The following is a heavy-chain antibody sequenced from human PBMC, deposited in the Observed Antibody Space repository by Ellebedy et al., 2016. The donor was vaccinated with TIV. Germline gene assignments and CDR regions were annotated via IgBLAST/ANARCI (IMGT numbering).Heavy chain of an antibody. V-gene: IGHV3-11*06. D-gene: IGHD3-10*01. CDR3: AREGLWFGELSGY. CDR1: GFTFSDYY. CDR2: ISSSSSYT. Sequence: GESLKISCAASGFTFSDYYMSWLSQAPGKGLEWVSYISSSSSYTNYADSVKGRFTISRDNSKNTLYLQMNSLRAEDTAVYYCAREGLWFGELSGYWGQGTLATVSS. J-gene: IGHJ4*02.